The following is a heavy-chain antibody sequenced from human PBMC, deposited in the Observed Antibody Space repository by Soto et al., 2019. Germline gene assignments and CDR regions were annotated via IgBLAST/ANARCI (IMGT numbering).Heavy chain of an antibody. CDR3: ARHVRATGTTGY. CDR1: GFIFSAYD. D-gene: IGHD1-1*01. Sequence: GGSLRLSCAASGFIFSAYDMHWVRQATGKGLEWVSAIGTAGDTYYPGSVKGRFTVSRENAKNSLYLQMNSLTVGDTAVYYCARHVRATGTTGYWGQGALVTVSS. CDR2: IGTAGDT. V-gene: IGHV3-13*01. J-gene: IGHJ4*02.